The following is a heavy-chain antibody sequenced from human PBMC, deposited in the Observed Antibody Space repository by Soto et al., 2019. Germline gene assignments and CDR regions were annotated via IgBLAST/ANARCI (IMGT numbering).Heavy chain of an antibody. CDR2: VSFSGSK. CDR1: GESVRNRCDC. D-gene: IGHD3-10*01. CDR3: ARDLGEASAS. V-gene: IGHV4-39*02. J-gene: IGHJ4*02. Sequence: SDTLSLSSTVAGESVRNRCDCLGWIRQSPGKRLEWIGSVSFSGSKYYNPSLRSRVTFSVDTSKTLISLKLRSVTAADTAVYYCARDLGEASASWGQGTLVTFS.